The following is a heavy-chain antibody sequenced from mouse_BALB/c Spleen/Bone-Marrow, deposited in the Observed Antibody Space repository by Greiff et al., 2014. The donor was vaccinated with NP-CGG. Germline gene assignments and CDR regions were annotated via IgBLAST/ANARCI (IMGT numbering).Heavy chain of an antibody. CDR2: INPDNGGT. CDR1: GYTFTSYV. Sequence: EVQLQQSGPEVVKPGASVKMSCKASGYTFTSYVLHWVKQKPGQGLEWIGYINPDNGGTKYNEKFKGKATLTSDKSSRTAYMELSSLTSEDSTVYYCARFGYYGSPYAMDYWGQGTSVTVSS. CDR3: ARFGYYGSPYAMDY. D-gene: IGHD1-1*01. J-gene: IGHJ4*01. V-gene: IGHV1-14*01.